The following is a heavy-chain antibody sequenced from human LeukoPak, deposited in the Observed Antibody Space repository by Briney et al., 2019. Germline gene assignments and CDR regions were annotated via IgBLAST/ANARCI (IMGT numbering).Heavy chain of an antibody. CDR2: ISSSGTTI. D-gene: IGHD3-16*02. CDR3: ARVRYQTADY. Sequence: PGGSLRPSCAASGFTFSSYEMNWVRQAPGKGLEWVSYISSSGTTIHYADSVKGRFTISRDNAKNSVYLQMNSLRVEDTAVYYCARVRYQTADYWGQGTLVTVSS. V-gene: IGHV3-48*03. J-gene: IGHJ4*02. CDR1: GFTFSSYE.